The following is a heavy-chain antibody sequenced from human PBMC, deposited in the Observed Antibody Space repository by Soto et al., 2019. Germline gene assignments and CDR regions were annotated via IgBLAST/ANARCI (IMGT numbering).Heavy chain of an antibody. J-gene: IGHJ1*01. CDR1: YL. D-gene: IGHD3-3*01. V-gene: IGHV4-31*02. CDR2: IYYRGNT. Sequence: YLLFCLRQQPERGLEWIGNIYYRGNTYYNPSLRSRVTISIDTSQNHFYLRLNSVTAADTAIYYRARVFCFSETANTAVCILSRREALPLAVQ. CDR3: ARVFCFSETANTAVCILSRREALPLAVQ.